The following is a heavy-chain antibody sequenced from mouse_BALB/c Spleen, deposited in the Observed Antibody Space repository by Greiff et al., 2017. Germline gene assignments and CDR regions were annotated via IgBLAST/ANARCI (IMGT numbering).Heavy chain of an antibody. CDR2: ISYSGST. Sequence: EVKLQQSGPSLVKPSQTLSLTCSVTGDSITSGYWNWIRKFPGNKLEYMGYISYSGSTYYNPSLKSRISITRDTSKNQYYLQLNSVTTEDTATYYCARYYGNYEGLAYWGQGTLVTVSA. J-gene: IGHJ3*01. V-gene: IGHV3-8*02. D-gene: IGHD2-1*01. CDR3: ARYYGNYEGLAY. CDR1: GDSITSGY.